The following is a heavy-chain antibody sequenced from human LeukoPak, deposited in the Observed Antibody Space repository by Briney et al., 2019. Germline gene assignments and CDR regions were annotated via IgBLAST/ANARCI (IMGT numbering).Heavy chain of an antibody. CDR3: ARSPVGGSGSYYNKSPYFDY. D-gene: IGHD3-10*01. CDR2: ISSSSIYI. J-gene: IGHJ4*02. CDR1: GGSISSSN. V-gene: IGHV3-21*01. Sequence: PSGTLSLTCAVSGGSISSSNWWSWVRQAPGKGLEWVSSISSSSIYIYYADSVKGRFTISRDNAKNSLYLQMNSLRAEDTAVYYCARSPVGGSGSYYNKSPYFDYWGQGTLVTVSS.